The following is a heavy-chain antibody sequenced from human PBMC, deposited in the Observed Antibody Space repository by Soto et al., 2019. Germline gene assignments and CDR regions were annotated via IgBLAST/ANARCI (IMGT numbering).Heavy chain of an antibody. J-gene: IGHJ4*02. CDR3: ARGGLRSPFPQHFDS. V-gene: IGHV1-46*01. CDR1: GYFFTSHC. D-gene: IGHD1-26*01. CDR2: IDPTTDTK. Sequence: ASVKVSCKASGYFFTSHCIHWVRQAPGQGLEWMGVIDPTTDTKSYPRSFQGRVTMTRDTSTTTVYMDLGSLRSDDTALYYCARGGLRSPFPQHFDSWGQGTLVTVSS.